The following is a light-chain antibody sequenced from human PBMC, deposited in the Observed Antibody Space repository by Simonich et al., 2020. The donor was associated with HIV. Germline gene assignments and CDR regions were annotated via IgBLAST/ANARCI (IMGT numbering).Light chain of an antibody. CDR1: QSVSSNY. Sequence: EIVLTQSPGTLSLSPGEGATLSCRASQSVSSNYLAWYQKTPGLAPRLLIYDASSRATGIPDRFSGFGSGTDFTLTISRLEPEDFAVYYCQQYGSSPYTFGQGTKLEIK. V-gene: IGKV3D-20*01. J-gene: IGKJ2*01. CDR3: QQYGSSPYT. CDR2: DAS.